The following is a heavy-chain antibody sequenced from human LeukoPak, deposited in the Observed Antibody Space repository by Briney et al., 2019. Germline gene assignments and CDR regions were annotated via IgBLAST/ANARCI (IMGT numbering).Heavy chain of an antibody. D-gene: IGHD2-15*01. V-gene: IGHV4-59*12. CDR1: GGSISTYY. CDR3: AREIGYCAGGSCYFGAFDM. J-gene: IGHJ3*02. Sequence: SETLSLTCTVSGGSISTYYWNWIRQSPGKGLEWIGYVYYTGTTNYNPSLSSRVSISVDTSKDQSSLILTSVTAADTAVYFCAREIGYCAGGSCYFGAFDMWGQGTMVTVSS. CDR2: VYYTGTT.